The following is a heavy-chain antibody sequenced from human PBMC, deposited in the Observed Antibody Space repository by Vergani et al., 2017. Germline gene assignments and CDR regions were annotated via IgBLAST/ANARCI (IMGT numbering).Heavy chain of an antibody. CDR3: ARESADGQQLVRPFTY. J-gene: IGHJ4*02. V-gene: IGHV1-69*01. Sequence: QVQLVQSGAEVKKPGSSVKVSCKASGGTFSNYAINWVRQAPGQGLEWMGGIIPLFGTANYAQRFQGRVTITADQSTNTAYMELSGLRSEDTDVYYCARESADGQQLVRPFTYWGQGTLVTVSS. D-gene: IGHD6-13*01. CDR2: IIPLFGTA. CDR1: GGTFSNYA.